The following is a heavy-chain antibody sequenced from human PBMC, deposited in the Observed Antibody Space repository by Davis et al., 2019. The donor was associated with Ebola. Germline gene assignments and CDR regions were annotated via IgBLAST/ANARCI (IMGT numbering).Heavy chain of an antibody. V-gene: IGHV2-26*01. Sequence: SGPTLVKPTETLTLTCTVSGFSLSNARMGVSWIRQPPGKALEWLAHIFSNDEKSYSTSLKSRLTISKDTSKSQVVLTMTNMDPVDTATYYCARGIWFGGKNWFDPWGQGTLVTVSS. J-gene: IGHJ5*02. CDR3: ARGIWFGGKNWFDP. CDR1: GFSLSNARMG. CDR2: IFSNDEK. D-gene: IGHD3-10*01.